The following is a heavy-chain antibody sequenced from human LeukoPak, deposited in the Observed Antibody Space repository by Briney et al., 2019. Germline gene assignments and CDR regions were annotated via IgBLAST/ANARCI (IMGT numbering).Heavy chain of an antibody. J-gene: IGHJ6*02. V-gene: IGHV3-30*03. CDR3: ARVQSSSSWYVVRAYYYYGMDV. CDR2: ISHDGRNE. Sequence: GRSLRLSCEASGFTFSSYGMHWVRRAPGKGLEWMTVISHDGRNENYVESVKGRFTISRDNSKSTLYLQMNSLRADDTAVYYCARVQSSSSWYVVRAYYYYGMDVWGQGTTVTVSS. D-gene: IGHD6-13*01. CDR1: GFTFSSYG.